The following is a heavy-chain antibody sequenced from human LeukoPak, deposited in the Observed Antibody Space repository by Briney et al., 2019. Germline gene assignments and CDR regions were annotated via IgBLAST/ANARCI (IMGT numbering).Heavy chain of an antibody. Sequence: PSETLSLTCTVSGGSISSYYWSWIRQPPGKGLEWIGYIYYSGSTNYNPSLKSRVTISVDTSKNQFSLKLSSVTAADTAVYYCARLGYDFWSGYYADYWGQGTLVTVSS. CDR3: ARLGYDFWSGYYADY. CDR2: IYYSGST. CDR1: GGSISSYY. J-gene: IGHJ4*02. V-gene: IGHV4-59*08. D-gene: IGHD3-3*01.